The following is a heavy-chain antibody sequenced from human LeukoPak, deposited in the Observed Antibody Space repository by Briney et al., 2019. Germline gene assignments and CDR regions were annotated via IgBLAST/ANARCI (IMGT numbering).Heavy chain of an antibody. J-gene: IGHJ4*02. CDR1: GFIFSSYW. CDR2: INSDGSSI. D-gene: IGHD3-10*01. V-gene: IGHV3-74*01. Sequence: GVSLRLSCAASGFIFSSYWMHWVRQAPGKGLVWVSHINSDGSSITYADSVKGRFTISRDNAKNTLYLQMISLRAEDTAVYYCTCLSGSSRPDYWGQGTLVTVSS. CDR3: TCLSGSSRPDY.